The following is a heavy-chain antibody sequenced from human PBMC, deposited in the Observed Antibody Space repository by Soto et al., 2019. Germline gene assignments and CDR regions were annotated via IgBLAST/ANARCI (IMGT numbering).Heavy chain of an antibody. D-gene: IGHD4-17*01. Sequence: VASVKVSCKVSGYTLTELSMHWVRQAPGKGLEWMGGFDPEDGETIYAQKFQGRVTMTEDTSTDTAYMELSSLRSEDTAVYYCATPLYGDYVRGVDYWGQGTLVTVSS. CDR3: ATPLYGDYVRGVDY. CDR2: FDPEDGET. V-gene: IGHV1-24*01. CDR1: GYTLTELS. J-gene: IGHJ4*02.